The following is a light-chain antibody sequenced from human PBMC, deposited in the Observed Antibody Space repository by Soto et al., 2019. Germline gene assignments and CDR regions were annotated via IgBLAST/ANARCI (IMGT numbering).Light chain of an antibody. CDR1: QSVSGW. J-gene: IGKJ4*01. CDR3: QKYNSAPS. V-gene: IGKV1-5*01. Sequence: MTQSPSTLSASVVYAVTATCRASQSVSGWLAWYQQKPGEAPKLLIYDASALPRGVPSRFSGSGSGTKFTLTISSLQPEDVATYYCQKYNSAPSFGGGTKVDIK. CDR2: DAS.